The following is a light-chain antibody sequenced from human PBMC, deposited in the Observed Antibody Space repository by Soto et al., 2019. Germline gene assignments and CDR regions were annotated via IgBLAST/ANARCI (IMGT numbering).Light chain of an antibody. CDR1: QTVSSN. J-gene: IGKJ5*01. CDR3: QPYNNSPP. V-gene: IGKV3-15*01. CDR2: DIS. Sequence: EIVMTQYPATLSVSAGERATLSCRASQTVSSNLAWYQQRPGEAPRLLIYDISNRATGVPARFSGSGSETEFPLTIRSLQSEDFAVYFCQPYNNSPPFGHGTRLEIK.